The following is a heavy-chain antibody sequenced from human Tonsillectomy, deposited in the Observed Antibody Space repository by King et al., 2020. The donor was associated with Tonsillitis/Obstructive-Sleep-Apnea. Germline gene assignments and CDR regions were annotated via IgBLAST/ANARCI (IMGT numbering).Heavy chain of an antibody. V-gene: IGHV3-48*02. CDR2: ISSGSSTI. CDR3: ARGKTNFDY. Sequence: QLVQSGGGLIQPGGSLRLSCVASGLTFSNYSMNWVRQAPGKGLEWVSYISSGSSTIFYADSVKGRFTVSRDNAKKSLYLQMNSQRDEDTAVYYCARGKTNFDYWGQGTLVTVSS. CDR1: GLTFSNYS. J-gene: IGHJ4*02.